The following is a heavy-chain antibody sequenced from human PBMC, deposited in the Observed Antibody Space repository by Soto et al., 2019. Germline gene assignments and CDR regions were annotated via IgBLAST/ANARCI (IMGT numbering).Heavy chain of an antibody. CDR3: ARATXIVVVTASFXY. CDR2: ISYDGSNK. D-gene: IGHD2-21*02. J-gene: IGHJ4*02. V-gene: IGHV3-30-3*01. Sequence: GGSLRLSCGASGFTFSSYSMHWVRQAPGKWLECVAVISYDGSNKYYADSVKGRFTISRDNSKNTLCLQMNRLRAEHTXVYSNARATXIVVVTASFXYSGQAPLLTVSS. CDR1: GFTFSSYS.